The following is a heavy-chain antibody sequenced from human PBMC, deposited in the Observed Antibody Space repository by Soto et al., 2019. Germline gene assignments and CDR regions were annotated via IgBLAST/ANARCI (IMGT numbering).Heavy chain of an antibody. D-gene: IGHD5-18*01. CDR3: AKSGGYNYGYQETDY. Sequence: AASGLTFSSYAMSWVRQAPGKGLEWVSAISGSGGSTYYADSVKGRFTISRDNSKNTLYLQMNSLRAEDTAVYYCAKSGGYNYGYQETDYWGQGTLVTVSS. CDR1: GLTFSSYA. J-gene: IGHJ4*02. CDR2: ISGSGGST. V-gene: IGHV3-23*01.